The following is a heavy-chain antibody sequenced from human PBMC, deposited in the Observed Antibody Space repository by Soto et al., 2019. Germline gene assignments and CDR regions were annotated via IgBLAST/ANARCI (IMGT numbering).Heavy chain of an antibody. CDR2: ISSSSSYI. V-gene: IGHV3-21*01. D-gene: IGHD5-12*01. CDR1: GFTFSSYS. CDR3: ARDQTREGATINDY. J-gene: IGHJ4*02. Sequence: EVQLVESGGGLVKPGGSLRLSCAASGFTFSSYSMNWVRQDPGKGLEWVSSISSSSSYIYYADSVKGRFTIPRDNAKNSLYLKMNSLRAEDTAVYYCARDQTREGATINDYCGQGTLVTVSS.